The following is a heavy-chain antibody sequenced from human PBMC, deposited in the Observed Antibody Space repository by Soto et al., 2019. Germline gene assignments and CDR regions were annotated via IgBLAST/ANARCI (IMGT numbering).Heavy chain of an antibody. CDR1: GYTFTGYY. CDR3: ARTIAARQAKFDP. V-gene: IGHV1-2*02. J-gene: IGHJ5*02. D-gene: IGHD6-6*01. Sequence: QVQLVQSGAEVKKPGASVKVSCKASGYTFTGYYMHWVRQAPGQRLEWMGWINPNSGGTNDAQKFQGRVTMTRDTYISTGYKEPSRMRSDDTAVDYCARTIAARQAKFDPWGQGSLVTVSS. CDR2: INPNSGGT.